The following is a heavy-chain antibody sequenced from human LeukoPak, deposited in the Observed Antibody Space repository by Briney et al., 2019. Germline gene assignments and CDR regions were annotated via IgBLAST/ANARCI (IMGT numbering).Heavy chain of an antibody. Sequence: PGGSLRLSCAASGFNVSLNYMTWVRQAPGRGLEWVSFISRGGSAYYADSVKGRFTISRDNSRNTLLLQMNSLRAEDTAVYFCARAHYYDYSYGMDVWGQGTAVTVSS. V-gene: IGHV3-66*01. CDR2: ISRGGSA. J-gene: IGHJ6*02. CDR1: GFNVSLNY. CDR3: ARAHYYDYSYGMDV. D-gene: IGHD3-22*01.